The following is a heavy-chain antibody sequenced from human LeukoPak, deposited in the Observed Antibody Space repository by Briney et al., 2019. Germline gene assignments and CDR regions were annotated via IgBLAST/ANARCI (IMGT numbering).Heavy chain of an antibody. D-gene: IGHD1-14*01. Sequence: GGSLRLSCAASGFTFSSYSMNWVRQAPGKGLEWVSVMYSGGSTYYADSVKGRFTISRDSSENTLYLQMNSLRAEDTAVYYCAREVSYAFNFWGQGTMVTVSS. CDR1: GFTFSSYS. J-gene: IGHJ3*01. V-gene: IGHV3-53*01. CDR2: MYSGGST. CDR3: AREVSYAFNF.